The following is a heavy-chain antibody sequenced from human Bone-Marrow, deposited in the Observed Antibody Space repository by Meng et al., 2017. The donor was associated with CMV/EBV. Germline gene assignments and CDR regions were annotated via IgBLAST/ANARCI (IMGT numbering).Heavy chain of an antibody. CDR2: ISGSGSDI. CDR1: GRTFGSYS. Sequence: GESLKISCEASGRTFGSYSMNWVRQAPGKGLEWVSYISGSGSDIYYTDSVKGRFTISRDNGKNSLYLQMNSLRAEDTAEYFCVRDTLNSYFASGRCSHDGFHIWGQGTMVTVSS. D-gene: IGHD6-19*01. V-gene: IGHV3-21*01. CDR3: VRDTLNSYFASGRCSHDGFHI. J-gene: IGHJ3*02.